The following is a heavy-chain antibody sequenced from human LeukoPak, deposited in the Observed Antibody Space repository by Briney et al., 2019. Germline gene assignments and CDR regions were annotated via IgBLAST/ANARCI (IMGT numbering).Heavy chain of an antibody. Sequence: SGGSLRLSCAASGFTFSSYAMSWVRQAPGKGLEWVSAISGSGGSTDYADSVKGRFTISRDNSKNTVYLQMNSLRAEDTAVYYCAKDQTVTRYYFDYWGQGTLVTVSS. D-gene: IGHD5-18*01. J-gene: IGHJ4*02. CDR1: GFTFSSYA. CDR3: AKDQTVTRYYFDY. V-gene: IGHV3-23*01. CDR2: ISGSGGST.